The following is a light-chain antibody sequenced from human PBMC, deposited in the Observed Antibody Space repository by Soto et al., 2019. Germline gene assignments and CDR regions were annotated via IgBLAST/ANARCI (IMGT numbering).Light chain of an antibody. Sequence: QAGLTQEPSLTVSPGVTVTLTCGSSTGAVTNGHYPYWFQQKPGQAPRTLIYDTTNRHSWTPARFSGSLLGGKAALTLSGAQPEDEAEYYCLLSYNGPYVFGTGTKVTVL. CDR3: LLSYNGPYV. V-gene: IGLV7-46*01. CDR2: DTT. CDR1: TGAVTNGHY. J-gene: IGLJ1*01.